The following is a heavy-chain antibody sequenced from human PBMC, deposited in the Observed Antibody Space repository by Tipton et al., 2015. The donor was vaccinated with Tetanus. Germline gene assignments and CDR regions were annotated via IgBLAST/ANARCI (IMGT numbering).Heavy chain of an antibody. V-gene: IGHV4-61*08. CDR1: VGSISSGDYY. Sequence: TLSLTCTVSVGSISSGDYYWNWIRQFPGKGLEWIGYIDYFGTTKYNPSLKSRVAMSVDTSKNQLSLKLSSVTSADTAVYYCARTSGYLYSSYWGQGTLVTVSS. CDR3: ARTSGYLYSSY. J-gene: IGHJ1*01. CDR2: IDYFGTT. D-gene: IGHD3-3*01.